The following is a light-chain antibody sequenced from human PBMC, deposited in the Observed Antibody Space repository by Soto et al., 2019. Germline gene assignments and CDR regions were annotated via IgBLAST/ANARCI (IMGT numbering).Light chain of an antibody. J-gene: IGKJ5*01. V-gene: IGKV3-15*01. Sequence: EIVMTQSPASLSVSPGETSTLXXKTSQSVNTLLAWYQQRPGQAPRXVIYRASTRPTGIPARFSGSGAGTEFTLTINSLQSEDFAVYYCQQYNNWPITFGQGTRLEIK. CDR2: RAS. CDR1: QSVNTL. CDR3: QQYNNWPIT.